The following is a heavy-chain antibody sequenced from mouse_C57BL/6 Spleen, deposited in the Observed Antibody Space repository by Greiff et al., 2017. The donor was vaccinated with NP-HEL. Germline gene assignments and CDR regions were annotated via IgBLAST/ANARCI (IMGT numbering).Heavy chain of an antibody. Sequence: VQLKESGAELVKPGASVKLSCTASGFNIKDYYMHWVKQRTEQGLEWIGRIDPEDGETKYAPKFQGKATITADTSSNTAYLQLSSLTSEDTAVYYCAPIYYYGSSYVENAMDYWGQGTSVTVSS. D-gene: IGHD1-1*01. CDR1: GFNIKDYY. J-gene: IGHJ4*01. V-gene: IGHV14-2*01. CDR3: APIYYYGSSYVENAMDY. CDR2: IDPEDGET.